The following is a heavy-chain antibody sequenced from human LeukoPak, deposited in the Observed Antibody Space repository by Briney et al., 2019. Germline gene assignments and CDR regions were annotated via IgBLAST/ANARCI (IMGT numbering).Heavy chain of an antibody. CDR2: ISWNSGSI. CDR3: ASQRKRSTGDGYTPYY. Sequence: PGGSLRLSCAASGFTFDDYAMHWVRQAPGKGLEWVSGISWNSGSIGYADSVKGRFTISRDNANNSLYLQMNSLRAEDTAVYYCASQRKRSTGDGYTPYYWGQGTLVTVSS. D-gene: IGHD5-24*01. V-gene: IGHV3-9*01. J-gene: IGHJ4*02. CDR1: GFTFDDYA.